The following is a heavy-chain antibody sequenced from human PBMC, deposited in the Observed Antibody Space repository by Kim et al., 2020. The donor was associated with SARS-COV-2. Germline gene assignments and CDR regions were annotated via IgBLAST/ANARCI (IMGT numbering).Heavy chain of an antibody. CDR3: AIVASKLRFLNFEY. D-gene: IGHD3-3*01. Sequence: YAVSGKGRFTSSRDNSKNTLYLQLNSLRAEDTAVYYCAIVASKLRFLNFEYWGQGTLVTVSP. J-gene: IGHJ4*02. V-gene: IGHV3-23*01.